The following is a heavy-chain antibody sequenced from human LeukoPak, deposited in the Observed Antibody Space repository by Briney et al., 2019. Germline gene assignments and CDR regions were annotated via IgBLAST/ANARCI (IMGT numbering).Heavy chain of an antibody. J-gene: IGHJ4*02. D-gene: IGHD3-10*01. CDR3: ARTPETDGSGSYYKFDF. Sequence: SQTLSLTCTVSGGSISSGGCYWNWIRQYPGKGLEWIGSIYYSGSTYYDPSLKSRVTIPVDTSKNQFSLKLSSVTAADTAVYYCARTPETDGSGSYYKFDFWGQGTLVTVSS. CDR2: IYYSGST. CDR1: GGSISSGGCY. V-gene: IGHV4-31*03.